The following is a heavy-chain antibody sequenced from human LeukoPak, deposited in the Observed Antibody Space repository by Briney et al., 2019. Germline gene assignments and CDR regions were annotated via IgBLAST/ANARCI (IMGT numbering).Heavy chain of an antibody. D-gene: IGHD6-13*01. J-gene: IGHJ4*02. CDR1: GFTFSDYA. Sequence: PGGSLRLSCAASGFTFSDYAMHWVRQAPGKGLEWVAVMSFDGSNKYYADSVKGRFTISRDNSENTLYLQMNSLRAEDTALYYCARDPRRSSQTGYFDYWGQGTLVTVSS. CDR3: ARDPRRSSQTGYFDY. CDR2: MSFDGSNK. V-gene: IGHV3-30*04.